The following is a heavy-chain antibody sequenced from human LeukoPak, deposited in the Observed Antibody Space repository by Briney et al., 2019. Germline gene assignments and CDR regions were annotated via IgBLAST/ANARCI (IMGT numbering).Heavy chain of an antibody. V-gene: IGHV3-48*02. J-gene: IGHJ4*02. CDR3: ARDLGAISWPVFDY. D-gene: IGHD6-13*01. CDR2: ISSSSTTI. Sequence: GGSLRLSCVASGFKFSNYGMHWVRQAPGKGLEWVSFISSSSTTIYYADSVKGRFTISRDNAKNSLYLQMNSLRDEDTAVYYCARDLGAISWPVFDYWGQGTLVTVSS. CDR1: GFKFSNYG.